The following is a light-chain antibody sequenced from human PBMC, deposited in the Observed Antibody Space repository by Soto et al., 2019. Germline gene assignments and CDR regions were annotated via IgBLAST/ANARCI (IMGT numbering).Light chain of an antibody. Sequence: QSALTQPASVSGSPGQSITISCTGSSSDVGSYNLLSWYQQHPGTAPKLMIFEVSKRPSGVSNRFSGSKSGNTASLTISGLQAEDEADYYCCSYAGGNTFAVFGGGTQLTVL. V-gene: IGLV2-23*02. CDR2: EVS. CDR3: CSYAGGNTFAV. J-gene: IGLJ2*01. CDR1: SSDVGSYNL.